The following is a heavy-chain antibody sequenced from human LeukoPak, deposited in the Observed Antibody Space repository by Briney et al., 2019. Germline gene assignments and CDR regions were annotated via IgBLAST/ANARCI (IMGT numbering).Heavy chain of an antibody. D-gene: IGHD3-10*01. CDR1: GGSFSGYY. J-gene: IGHJ6*02. CDR2: INHSGST. V-gene: IGHV4-34*01. CDR3: ARGRTYYYGSGSYSSGMDV. Sequence: SETLSLTCAVYGGSFSGYYWSWIRQPPGKGLEWIGEINHSGSTNYNPSLKSRVTIPVDTSKNQFSLKLSSVTAADTAVYYCARGRTYYYGSGSYSSGMDVWGQGTTVTVSS.